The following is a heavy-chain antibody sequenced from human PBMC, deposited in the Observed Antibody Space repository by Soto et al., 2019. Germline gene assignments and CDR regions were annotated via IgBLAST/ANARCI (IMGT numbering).Heavy chain of an antibody. Sequence: QVQLVQSGAEVKKPGSSVKVSCKASGGTFSSYTISWVRQAPGQGLEWMGRIIPILGIANYAQKFQGRVTITADKSTSTAYMAVSSLRSEDTAVYYCARPTNLIAAASNPYYYYYGMDVWGQGATVTVSS. CDR2: IIPILGIA. V-gene: IGHV1-69*02. J-gene: IGHJ6*02. CDR1: GGTFSSYT. D-gene: IGHD6-13*01. CDR3: ARPTNLIAAASNPYYYYYGMDV.